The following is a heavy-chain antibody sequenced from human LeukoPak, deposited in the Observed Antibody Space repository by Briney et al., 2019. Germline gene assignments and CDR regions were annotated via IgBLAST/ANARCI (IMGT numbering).Heavy chain of an antibody. CDR1: GFTFSSYE. CDR3: ARDVSLGLSIAAAGPSWFDP. Sequence: GGSLRLSCAASGFTFSSYEMNWVRQAPGKGLGWVSYISGSGSTIYYADSVKGRFTISRDNAKNSLYLQMNSLRDEDTAVYYCARDVSLGLSIAAAGPSWFDPWGQGTLVTVSS. CDR2: ISGSGSTI. J-gene: IGHJ5*02. V-gene: IGHV3-48*03. D-gene: IGHD6-13*01.